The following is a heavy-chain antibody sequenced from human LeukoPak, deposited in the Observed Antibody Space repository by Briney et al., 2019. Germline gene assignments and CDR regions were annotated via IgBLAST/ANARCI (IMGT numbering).Heavy chain of an antibody. J-gene: IGHJ4*02. CDR2: IYYSGST. CDR3: ATAPQSSGYYSY. CDR1: GGSISSYY. Sequence: SETLSLTCTVSGGSISSYYWSWIRQPPGKGLEWIGYIYYSGSTNYNPSLRSRVTISVDTSKNQFSLKLSSVTAADTAVYYCATAPQSSGYYSYWGQGTLVTVSS. V-gene: IGHV4-59*01. D-gene: IGHD3-3*01.